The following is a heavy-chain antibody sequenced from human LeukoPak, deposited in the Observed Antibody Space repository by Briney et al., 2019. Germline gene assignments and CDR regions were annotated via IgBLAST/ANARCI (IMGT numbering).Heavy chain of an antibody. V-gene: IGHV4-61*08. CDR3: ARESRATHFDY. CDR1: GFSLSTSGMC. CDR2: SHYSGST. Sequence: SGPALVKPTQTLTLTCTFSGFSLSTSGMCVSWIRQPPGKGLEWIGYSHYSGSTNYNPSLKSRVTISVDTSKNQFSLKLSSVTAADTAVYYCARESRATHFDYWGQGTLVTVSS. J-gene: IGHJ4*02.